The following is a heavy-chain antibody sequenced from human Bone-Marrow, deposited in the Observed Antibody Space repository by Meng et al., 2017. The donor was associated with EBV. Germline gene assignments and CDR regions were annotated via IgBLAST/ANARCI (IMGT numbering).Heavy chain of an antibody. CDR3: ARGDYGGFSNPFF. J-gene: IGHJ4*02. CDR2: IIPIFGTA. V-gene: IGHV1-69*01. Sequence: QVQLVQSGAEVKKPGASVKVSCKASGYTFTGYYMHWVRQAPGQGLEWMGGIIPIFGTANYAQKFQGRVTITADESTSTAYMELSSLRSEDTAVYYCARGDYGGFSNPFFWGQGTLVTVAS. CDR1: GYTFTGYY. D-gene: IGHD4-23*01.